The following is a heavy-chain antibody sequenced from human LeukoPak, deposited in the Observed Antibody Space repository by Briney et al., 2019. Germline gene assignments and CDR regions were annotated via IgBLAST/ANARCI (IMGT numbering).Heavy chain of an antibody. D-gene: IGHD3-10*01. J-gene: IGHJ3*02. V-gene: IGHV3-43*02. Sequence: GGSLRLSCAAPGFTSDDHAMHWVRQAPGKGLEWVSLISGDTYYADSVKGRFTISRDNSENSLYLQMNSLRTDDTALYYCASQTKYYYGSGSYWGAFDIWGQGTMVTVSS. CDR2: ISGDT. CDR1: GFTSDDHA. CDR3: ASQTKYYYGSGSYWGAFDI.